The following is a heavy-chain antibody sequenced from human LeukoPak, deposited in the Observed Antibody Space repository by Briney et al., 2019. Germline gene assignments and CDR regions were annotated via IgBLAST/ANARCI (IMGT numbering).Heavy chain of an antibody. V-gene: IGHV4-34*01. CDR3: ARGRIYGSGSYYRVFHDSHFDY. Sequence: SETLSPTCAVYGGSFSGYYWSWIRQPPGKGLEWIGEINHSGSTNYNPSLKSRVTISVDTSKNQFSLKLSSVTAADTAVYYCARGRIYGSGSYYRVFHDSHFDYWGQGTLVTVSS. D-gene: IGHD3-10*01. CDR1: GGSFSGYY. J-gene: IGHJ4*02. CDR2: INHSGST.